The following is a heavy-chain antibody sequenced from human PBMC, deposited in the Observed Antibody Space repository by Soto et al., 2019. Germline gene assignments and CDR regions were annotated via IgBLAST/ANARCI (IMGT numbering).Heavy chain of an antibody. CDR3: ARGPQVLTDPAFDI. D-gene: IGHD3-9*01. J-gene: IGHJ3*02. Sequence: QVQLQESGPGLVKPSETLSLTCNVSGVSITTYYWSWIRQPPGKGLEWIGSIYYIANTHYNSSLGSRVTCSGATSKNQLSLKLESVTAADTAVEYFARGPQVLTDPAFDIWGQGTVVTVSS. CDR2: IYYIANT. CDR1: GVSITTYY. V-gene: IGHV4-59*01.